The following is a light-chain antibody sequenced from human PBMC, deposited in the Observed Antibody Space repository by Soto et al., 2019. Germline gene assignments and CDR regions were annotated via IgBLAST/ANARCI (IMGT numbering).Light chain of an antibody. V-gene: IGLV2-23*02. CDR3: CSYAGSSTWV. CDR2: EVT. Sequence: QSALTQPASVSGSPGQSIAISCTGTSSDVGNYNFVSWYQQHPGKAPKLMISEVTKRPSGVSNRFSGSKSGNTASLTISGLQAEDEADYYCCSYAGSSTWVFGGGTSSPS. J-gene: IGLJ3*02. CDR1: SSDVGNYNF.